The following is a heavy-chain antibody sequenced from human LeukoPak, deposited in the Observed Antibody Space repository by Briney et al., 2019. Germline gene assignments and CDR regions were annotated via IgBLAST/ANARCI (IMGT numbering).Heavy chain of an antibody. V-gene: IGHV1-8*01. CDR1: GYTFTSYD. CDR3: ARGFPRAYSSSWYYFDY. Sequence: ASVKVSCKASGYTFTSYDINWVRQATGQGLEWMGWMNPNSGNTGYAQKLQGRVTMTRNTSISTAYMELSSLRPEDTAVYYCARGFPRAYSSSWYYFDYWGQGTLVTVSS. CDR2: MNPNSGNT. J-gene: IGHJ4*02. D-gene: IGHD6-13*01.